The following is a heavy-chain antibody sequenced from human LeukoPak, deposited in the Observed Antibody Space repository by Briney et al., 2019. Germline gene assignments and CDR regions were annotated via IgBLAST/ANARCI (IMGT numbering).Heavy chain of an antibody. CDR3: AKASEYYYDSSGYYYVYFDY. CDR2: IKQDGSEK. Sequence: GGSLRLSCAASGFTFSSYWMSWVRQAPGKGLEWVANIKQDGSEKYYVDSVKGRFTISRDNAKNSLYLQMNSLRAEDTAVYYCAKASEYYYDSSGYYYVYFDYWGQGTLVTVSS. J-gene: IGHJ4*02. V-gene: IGHV3-7*03. D-gene: IGHD3-22*01. CDR1: GFTFSSYW.